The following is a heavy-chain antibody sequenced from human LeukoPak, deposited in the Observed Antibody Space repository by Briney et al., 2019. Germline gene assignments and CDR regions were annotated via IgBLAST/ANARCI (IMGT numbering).Heavy chain of an antibody. CDR1: GYTLTELS. J-gene: IGHJ4*02. CDR2: INPNSGDT. D-gene: IGHD6-19*01. V-gene: IGHV1-2*04. Sequence: ASVKVSCKVSGYTLTELSMHWVRQAPGKGLEWMGWINPNSGDTNYPQKFQGWVTMTRDTSISTAYMELSRLRSDDTAVYYCARSLIAVAGTSYFDYWGQGTLVTVSS. CDR3: ARSLIAVAGTSYFDY.